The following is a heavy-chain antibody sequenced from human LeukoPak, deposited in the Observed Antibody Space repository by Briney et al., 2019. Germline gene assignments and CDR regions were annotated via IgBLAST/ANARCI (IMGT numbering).Heavy chain of an antibody. Sequence: GGSLRLSCAASGFTFRSYTMKWVRQAPGKGLEWVSSISSSSSYIYYADSVKGRFTISRDNAKNSLYLQMNSLRAEDTAVYYCAREIQLWLGGGYWGQGTLVTVSS. J-gene: IGHJ4*02. CDR1: GFTFRSYT. CDR2: ISSSSSYI. CDR3: AREIQLWLGGGY. V-gene: IGHV3-21*01. D-gene: IGHD5-18*01.